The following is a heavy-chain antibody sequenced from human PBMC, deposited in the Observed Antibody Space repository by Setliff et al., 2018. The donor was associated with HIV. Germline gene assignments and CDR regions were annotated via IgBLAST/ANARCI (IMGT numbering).Heavy chain of an antibody. CDR2: ISWNSGSI. CDR3: ARDEAIEGALTYFDL. V-gene: IGHV3-9*01. J-gene: IGHJ2*01. Sequence: GGSLRLSCAASGFTFDDYAMHWVRQAPGKGLEWVSGISWNSGSIGYADSVKGRFTISRDNAKNSLYLQMNSLRAEDTALYYCARDEAIEGALTYFDLWGRGTLITVSS. CDR1: GFTFDDYA. D-gene: IGHD1-26*01.